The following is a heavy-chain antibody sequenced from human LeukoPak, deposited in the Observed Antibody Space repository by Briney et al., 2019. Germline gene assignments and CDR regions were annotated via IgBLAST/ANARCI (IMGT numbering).Heavy chain of an antibody. V-gene: IGHV3-7*01. CDR2: IKQDGSEK. CDR3: ARQIVLMVYAIPSFGFGY. Sequence: GGSLRLSCAASGCTFSSYWMSWVRQAPGKGLVWVANIKQDGSEKYYVDSVKGRFTISRDNAKNSLYLQMNSLRAEDTAVYYCARQIVLMVYAIPSFGFGYWGQGTLVTVSS. CDR1: GCTFSSYW. D-gene: IGHD2-8*01. J-gene: IGHJ4*02.